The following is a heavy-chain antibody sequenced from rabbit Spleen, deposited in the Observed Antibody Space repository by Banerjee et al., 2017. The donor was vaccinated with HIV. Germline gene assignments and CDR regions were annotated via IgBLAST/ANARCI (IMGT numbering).Heavy chain of an antibody. CDR1: GFSFSSSYY. J-gene: IGHJ4*01. Sequence: QSLEESGGDLVKPEGSLTLTCTASGFSFSSSYYMCWVRQAPGKGLEWIACIYADSSSGPWYASWAKGRFTISKTSSTTVTLQMTSLTAADTATYFCARDLAGVIGWNFYLWGPGTLVTVS. CDR2: IYADSSSGP. D-gene: IGHD4-1*01. V-gene: IGHV1S40*01. CDR3: ARDLAGVIGWNFYL.